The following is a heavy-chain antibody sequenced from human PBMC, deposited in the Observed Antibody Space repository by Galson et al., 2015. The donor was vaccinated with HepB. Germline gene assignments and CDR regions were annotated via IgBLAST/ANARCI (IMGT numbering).Heavy chain of an antibody. D-gene: IGHD6-13*01. J-gene: IGHJ4*02. CDR3: AKNGGAAAVDPAEY. Sequence: SLRLSCAASGFTFSNYAMTWVRQAPGKGLEWVSGLSSSGAGTYYADSVKGRFTVSRDNSKNTMYLQMNSLRAGDTAIYYCAKNGGAAAVDPAEYWGQGTLVTVSS. CDR2: LSSSGAGT. V-gene: IGHV3-23*01. CDR1: GFTFSNYA.